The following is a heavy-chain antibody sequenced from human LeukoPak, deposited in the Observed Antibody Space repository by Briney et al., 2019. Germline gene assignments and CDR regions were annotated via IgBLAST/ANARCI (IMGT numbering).Heavy chain of an antibody. CDR1: GLTFSSYA. CDR3: AKGSYYDSSGSFYFDY. J-gene: IGHJ4*02. Sequence: GGSLRLSCAASGLTFSSYAMSWVRQAPGKGLEWVSGISGSGDNTYYADSVKGRFTISRDNSKNTLYVQVNSLGTEDTAAYYCAKGSYYDSSGSFYFDYWGQGTLVTVSS. V-gene: IGHV3-23*01. CDR2: ISGSGDNT. D-gene: IGHD3-22*01.